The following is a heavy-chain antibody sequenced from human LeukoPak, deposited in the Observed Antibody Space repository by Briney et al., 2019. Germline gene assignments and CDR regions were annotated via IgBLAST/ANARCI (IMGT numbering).Heavy chain of an antibody. Sequence: GGSLRLSCAASEVPVSTNHVTWVRLAPGKGLEWVSIIYKAGATFYPDSVKGRFSISRDNSKNIVYRQMNSLRAEDTAVYYCARGRRCGLNDDWGGCFDFWGQGTLVTVSS. D-gene: IGHD3-16*01. CDR1: EVPVSTNH. CDR3: ARGRRCGLNDDWGGCFDF. J-gene: IGHJ4*02. V-gene: IGHV3-53*01. CDR2: IYKAGAT.